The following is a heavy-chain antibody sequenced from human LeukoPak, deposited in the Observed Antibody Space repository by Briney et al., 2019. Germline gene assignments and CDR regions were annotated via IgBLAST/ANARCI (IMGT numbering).Heavy chain of an antibody. J-gene: IGHJ1*01. CDR2: ISSSSGTI. V-gene: IGHV3-48*02. Sequence: GRSLRLSCAASGFTFSSYAMHWVRQAPGKGLEWVSYISSSSGTIYYADSVKGRFTISRDNAKNSLYLQMNSLRDEDTALYYCARSFNHWGQGTLVTVSS. CDR1: GFTFSSYA. CDR3: ARSFNH.